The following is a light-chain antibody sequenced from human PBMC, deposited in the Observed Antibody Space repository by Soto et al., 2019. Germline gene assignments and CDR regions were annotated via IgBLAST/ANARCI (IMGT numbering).Light chain of an antibody. CDR3: CSYAGSATWV. J-gene: IGLJ3*02. CDR2: AVT. Sequence: QSVLTQPASVSGSPGQSITISCTGTNSDVGNYNLVSWYQQHPGKAPKLMMYAVTKRPSGVSNRFSGSKSGNTASLTISGLQAEDEADYYCCSYAGSATWVFGGGTKLTVL. V-gene: IGLV2-23*02. CDR1: NSDVGNYNL.